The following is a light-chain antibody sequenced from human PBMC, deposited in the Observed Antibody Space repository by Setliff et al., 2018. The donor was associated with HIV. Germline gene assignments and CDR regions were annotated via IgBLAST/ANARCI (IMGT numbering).Light chain of an antibody. J-gene: IGLJ1*01. CDR2: DVS. V-gene: IGLV2-14*03. Sequence: QSVLTQPASVSGSPGQSITISCIGTSSDVGGYDFVSWYQQRPGKAPKLIIFDVSERPSGVSHRFSASKSGNTASLTISGLQTEDEANYFCASYRSPATYVFGIGTKVTGL. CDR3: ASYRSPATYV. CDR1: SSDVGGYDF.